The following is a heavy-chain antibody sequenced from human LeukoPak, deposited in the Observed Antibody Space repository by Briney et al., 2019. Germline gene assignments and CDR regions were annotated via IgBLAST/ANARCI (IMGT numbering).Heavy chain of an antibody. D-gene: IGHD3-22*01. CDR1: GGSFSGYY. CDR2: INHSGST. CDR3: ARVVVVPEY. J-gene: IGHJ4*02. Sequence: SETLSLTCAVYGGSFSGYYWSWIRQPPGKGLEWIGEINHSGSTNYNPSLKSRVTISVDTCKNQFSLKLSSVTAADTAVYYCARVVVVPEYWGQGTLVTVSS. V-gene: IGHV4-34*01.